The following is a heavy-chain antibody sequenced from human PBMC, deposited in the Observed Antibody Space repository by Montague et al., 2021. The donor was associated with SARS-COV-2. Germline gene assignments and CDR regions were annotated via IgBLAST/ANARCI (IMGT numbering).Heavy chain of an antibody. CDR2: ISYDGSNK. J-gene: IGHJ3*02. CDR1: GFTFSSYA. V-gene: IGHV3-30-3*01. CDR3: ARAQGGSYVDAFDI. Sequence: SLRLSCAASGFTFSSYAMHWVRQAPGKGLEWVAVISYDGSNKYYADSVKGRFTISRDNSKNTLYLQMNSLRAEDTAVYYCARAQGGSYVDAFDIWGQGTMVTVSS. D-gene: IGHD1-26*01.